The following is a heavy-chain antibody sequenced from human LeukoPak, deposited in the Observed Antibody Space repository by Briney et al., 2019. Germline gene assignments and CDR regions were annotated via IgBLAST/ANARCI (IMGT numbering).Heavy chain of an antibody. J-gene: IGHJ4*02. V-gene: IGHV4-59*11. Sequence: PSETLSLTCTVSGGSISSHYWSWIRQPPGKGLEWIGYIYYSGSTNYNPSLKSRVTISVDTSKNQFSLKLSSVTAADTAVYYCARGRYNWNYGGQKDPLWHFDYWSQGTLVTVSS. CDR3: ARGRYNWNYGGQKDPLWHFDY. CDR1: GGSISSHY. D-gene: IGHD1-7*01. CDR2: IYYSGST.